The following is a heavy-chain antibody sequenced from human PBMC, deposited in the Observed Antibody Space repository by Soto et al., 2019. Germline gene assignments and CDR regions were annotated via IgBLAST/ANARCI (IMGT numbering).Heavy chain of an antibody. D-gene: IGHD1-7*01. CDR2: IRSKANSYAT. CDR1: GFTFSGSA. CDR3: TRLTGTRDY. Sequence: GSLRLSCAASGFTFSGSAMHWVRQASGKGLEWVGRIRSKANSYATAYAASVKVRFTISRDDSKNTAYLQMNSLKTEDTAVYYCTRLTGTRDYWGQGTLVTVSS. V-gene: IGHV3-73*01. J-gene: IGHJ4*02.